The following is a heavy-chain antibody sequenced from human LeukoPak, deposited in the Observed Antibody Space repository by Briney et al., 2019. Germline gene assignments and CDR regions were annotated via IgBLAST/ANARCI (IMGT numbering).Heavy chain of an antibody. Sequence: PSGTLSLTCAVYGGSFSGYYWSWIRQPPGKGLEWIGEINYSGSTNYNPSLKSRVTISVDTSKNQFSLKLSSVTAADTAVYYCARGSDAFDIWGQGTMVTVSS. CDR1: GGSFSGYY. V-gene: IGHV4-34*01. CDR3: ARGSDAFDI. J-gene: IGHJ3*02. CDR2: INYSGST.